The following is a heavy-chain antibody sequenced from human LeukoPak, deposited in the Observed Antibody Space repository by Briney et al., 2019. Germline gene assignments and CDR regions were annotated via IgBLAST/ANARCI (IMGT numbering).Heavy chain of an antibody. J-gene: IGHJ6*02. CDR3: ARDRAVVVPAAIGTRGTNYYYYGMDV. V-gene: IGHV4-59*01. D-gene: IGHD2-2*01. CDR1: GGSISSYY. Sequence: SETLSLTCTVSGGSISSYYWSWIRQPPGKGLEWIGYIYYSGSTNYNPSLKSRVTISVDTSKNQFSLKLSSVTAADTAVYYCARDRAVVVPAAIGTRGTNYYYYGMDVRGQGTTVTVSS. CDR2: IYYSGST.